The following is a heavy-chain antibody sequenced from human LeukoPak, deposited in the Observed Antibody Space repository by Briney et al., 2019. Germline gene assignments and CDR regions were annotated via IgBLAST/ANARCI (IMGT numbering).Heavy chain of an antibody. J-gene: IGHJ5*02. D-gene: IGHD4-23*01. V-gene: IGHV3-30-3*01. Sequence: GRSLRLSCAASGFTFSSYAMHWVRQAPGKGLEWVAVISYDGSNKYYADSVKGRFTISRDNSKNTLYLQMNSLRAEDTAVYYCARGDGGPQNWFDPWGQGTLVTVSS. CDR2: ISYDGSNK. CDR3: ARGDGGPQNWFDP. CDR1: GFTFSSYA.